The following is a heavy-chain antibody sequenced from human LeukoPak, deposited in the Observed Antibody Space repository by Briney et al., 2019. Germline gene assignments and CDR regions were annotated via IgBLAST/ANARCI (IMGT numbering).Heavy chain of an antibody. J-gene: IGHJ4*02. CDR1: GYTFTGYY. V-gene: IGHV1-2*02. D-gene: IGHD6-13*01. CDR3: ARGLEQQLVLASLDY. CDR2: INPNSGGT. Sequence: ASVKVSCKASGYTFTGYYMHWVRQAPGQGLEWMGWINPNSGGTNYAQKFRGRVTMTRDTSISTAYMELSRLRSDDTAVYYCARGLEQQLVLASLDYWGQGTLVTVSS.